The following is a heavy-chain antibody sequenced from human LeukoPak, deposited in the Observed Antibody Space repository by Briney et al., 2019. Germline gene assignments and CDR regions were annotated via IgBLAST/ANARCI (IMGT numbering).Heavy chain of an antibody. CDR1: RFTVSSNY. J-gene: IGHJ3*02. Sequence: GGSLRLSCAASRFTVSSNYMSWVRQAPGKGLEWVSVIYSGNSTYYADSVRGRFTISRDNSKNTLYLQMNSLRAEDTAVYYCAREYRQWLADDAFDIWGQGTMVTVSS. D-gene: IGHD6-19*01. V-gene: IGHV3-66*01. CDR2: IYSGNST. CDR3: AREYRQWLADDAFDI.